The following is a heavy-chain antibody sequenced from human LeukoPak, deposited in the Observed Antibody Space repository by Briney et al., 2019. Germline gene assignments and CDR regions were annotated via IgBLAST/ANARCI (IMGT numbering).Heavy chain of an antibody. D-gene: IGHD3-22*01. CDR1: GGSISSSSYY. V-gene: IGHV4-39*07. CDR3: ARGHLLPDY. J-gene: IGHJ4*02. CDR2: INHSGST. Sequence: NPSETLSLTCTVSGGSISSSSYYWGWIRQPPGKGLEWIGEINHSGSTNYNPSLKSRVTISVDTSKNQFSLKLSSVTAADTAVYYCARGHLLPDYWGQGTLVTVSS.